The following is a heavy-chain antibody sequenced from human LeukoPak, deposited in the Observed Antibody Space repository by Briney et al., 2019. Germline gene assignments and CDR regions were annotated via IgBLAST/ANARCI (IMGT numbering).Heavy chain of an antibody. J-gene: IGHJ6*03. Sequence: SETLSLTCTVSGGSISNSYWSWIRQPAGKGLEWIGRIYTSGSTNYNPSLKSRVTMSVDTSKKQLSLKLSSVTAADTAVYYCARCGAYCSSTSCSYDYYYYYMDVWGKGTTVTISS. CDR3: ARCGAYCSSTSCSYDYYYYYMDV. CDR1: GGSISNSY. D-gene: IGHD2-2*01. CDR2: IYTSGST. V-gene: IGHV4-4*07.